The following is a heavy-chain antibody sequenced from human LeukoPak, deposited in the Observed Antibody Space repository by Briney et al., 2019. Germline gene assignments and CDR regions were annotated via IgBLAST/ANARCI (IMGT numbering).Heavy chain of an antibody. V-gene: IGHV4-39*07. CDR1: GGSISSSSYY. CDR2: MYYSGST. CDR3: ARVPSTIAAAGADY. Sequence: PSETLSLTCTVSGGSISSSSYYWAWIRQPPGKGLEWIGSMYYSGSTYYNPSLKSRVTTSVDTSKNQFSLKLSSVTAADTAVYYCARVPSTIAAAGADYWGQGTLVTVSS. J-gene: IGHJ4*02. D-gene: IGHD6-13*01.